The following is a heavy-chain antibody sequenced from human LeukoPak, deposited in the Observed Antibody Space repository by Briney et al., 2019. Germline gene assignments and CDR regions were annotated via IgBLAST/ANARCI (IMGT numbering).Heavy chain of an antibody. D-gene: IGHD3-10*01. V-gene: IGHV1-46*01. J-gene: IGHJ4*02. CDR2: INPSGGST. CDR1: GYTFTSYY. Sequence: ASVKVSCKASGYTFTSYYMHWVRQAPGQGLEWIGIINPSGGSTRYAQKFQGRVTMTRDTSTSTVYMELSSLRSEDTAVYYCARASGSNNFYFDYWGQGTLVTVSS. CDR3: ARASGSNNFYFDY.